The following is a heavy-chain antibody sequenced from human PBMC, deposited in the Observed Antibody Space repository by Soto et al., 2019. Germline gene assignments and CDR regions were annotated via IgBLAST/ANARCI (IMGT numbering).Heavy chain of an antibody. Sequence: PSETLSLTCAVYGGSFSGYYWSWIRQPPGKGLEWIGEINHSGSTNYNPSLKSRVTISVDTSKNQFSLKLSSVTAADTAVYYRARVFGRRRPLDVWGQGTTVTVSS. CDR3: ARVFGRRRPLDV. CDR1: GGSFSGYY. V-gene: IGHV4-34*01. J-gene: IGHJ6*02. D-gene: IGHD3-10*01. CDR2: INHSGST.